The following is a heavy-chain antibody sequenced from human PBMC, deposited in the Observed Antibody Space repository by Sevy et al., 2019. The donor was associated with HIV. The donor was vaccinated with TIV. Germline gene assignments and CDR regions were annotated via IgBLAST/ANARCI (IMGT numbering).Heavy chain of an antibody. V-gene: IGHV6-1*01. CDR2: TYYRSKWYN. D-gene: IGHD6-13*01. CDR3: ARDLGSSLNWFDP. CDR1: GDSLSSNSAA. Sequence: KQSQTLSLTCAISGDSLSSNSAAWNWIRRSPSRGLEWLGRTYYRSKWYNDYAVSVKSRITINPDTSKNQFSLQLNSVTPEDTAVYYCARDLGSSLNWFDPWGQGALVTVSS. J-gene: IGHJ5*02.